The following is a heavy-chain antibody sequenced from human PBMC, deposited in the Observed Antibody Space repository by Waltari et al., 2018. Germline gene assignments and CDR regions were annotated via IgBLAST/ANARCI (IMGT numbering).Heavy chain of an antibody. Sequence: QVQLVQSGAEVKKPGASVKVSCKASGYIFTSYDINWVRQATGQGLEWMGWMNANSGHTGYAQTFQGRITLTMNTSISTAYMELSSLRSDDTAVYYCARDVVGAPDYWGQGTLVIVSS. CDR2: MNANSGHT. J-gene: IGHJ4*02. CDR3: ARDVVGAPDY. CDR1: GYIFTSYD. D-gene: IGHD1-26*01. V-gene: IGHV1-8*02.